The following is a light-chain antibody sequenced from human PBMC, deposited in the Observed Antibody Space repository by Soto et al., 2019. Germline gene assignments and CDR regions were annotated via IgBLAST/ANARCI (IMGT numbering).Light chain of an antibody. CDR2: GAS. V-gene: IGKV3-15*01. Sequence: EIVMTQSPATLSVSPGERATLSCRASQSVSNKLAWYQQKPGQAPRLVTYGASTRATGIPARFSGSGSGTEFTLTISSLQSEDFAIYYCQQYNNWPPRATFGPGTKVDIK. CDR1: QSVSNK. CDR3: QQYNNWPPRAT. J-gene: IGKJ3*01.